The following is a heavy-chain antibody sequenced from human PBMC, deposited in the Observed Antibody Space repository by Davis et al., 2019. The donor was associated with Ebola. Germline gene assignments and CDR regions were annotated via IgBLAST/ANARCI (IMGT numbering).Heavy chain of an antibody. CDR2: IHYSGST. J-gene: IGHJ6*03. CDR1: GGSISRGGSY. V-gene: IGHV4-31*03. D-gene: IGHD3-22*01. Sequence: LRLSCTVSGGSISRGGSYWTWIRQHPGKGLEWIGYIHYSGSTYYKPSLKSRVTISLDASKNQFSPNLYSVTAADTAVYYCARDLRYDSSGYDYYFYMDVWGKGTTVTVSS. CDR3: ARDLRYDSSGYDYYFYMDV.